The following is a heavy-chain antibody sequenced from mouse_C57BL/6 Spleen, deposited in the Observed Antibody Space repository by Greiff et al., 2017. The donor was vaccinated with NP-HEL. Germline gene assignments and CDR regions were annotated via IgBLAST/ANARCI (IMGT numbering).Heavy chain of an antibody. J-gene: IGHJ4*01. V-gene: IGHV1-20*01. CDR1: GYSFTGYF. D-gene: IGHD3-2*02. Sequence: EVQLQQSGPELVKPGDSVKISCKASGYSFTGYFMNWVMQSPGKSLEWIGRINPYNGDTFYNQKFKGKATLTVDKSSSTAHMELRSLTSEDSAVYYCARWAQAGAMDYWGQGTSVTVSS. CDR2: INPYNGDT. CDR3: ARWAQAGAMDY.